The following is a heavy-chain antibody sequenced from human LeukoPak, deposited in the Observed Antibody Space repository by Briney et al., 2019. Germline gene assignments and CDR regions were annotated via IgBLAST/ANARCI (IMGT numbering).Heavy chain of an antibody. J-gene: IGHJ6*03. D-gene: IGHD4-11*01. CDR1: GFTFGDYP. Sequence: GGSLRLSCTTSGFTFGDYPMGWVRQAPGKGLEWVAFIRTKPNGGTTEYAASVKGRFTISRDDSKSIAYLQINSLNTEDTAVYFCTRDVRSTAYYYYYMDVWGTGTTVTVSS. CDR3: TRDVRSTAYYYYYMDV. CDR2: IRTKPNGGTT. V-gene: IGHV3-49*04.